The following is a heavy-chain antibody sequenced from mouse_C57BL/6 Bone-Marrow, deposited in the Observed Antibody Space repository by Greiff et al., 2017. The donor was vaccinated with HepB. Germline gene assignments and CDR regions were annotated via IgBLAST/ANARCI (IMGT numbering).Heavy chain of an antibody. D-gene: IGHD1-1*01. Sequence: DVQLQESGEGLVKPGGSLKLSCAASGFTFSSYAMSWVRQTPEKRLEWVAYISSGGDYIYYADTVKGRFTISRDNARNTLYLQMSSLKSEDTAMYYCTRGITTVGYWYFDVWGTGTTVTVSS. CDR3: TRGITTVGYWYFDV. CDR2: ISSGGDYI. J-gene: IGHJ1*03. V-gene: IGHV5-9-1*02. CDR1: GFTFSSYA.